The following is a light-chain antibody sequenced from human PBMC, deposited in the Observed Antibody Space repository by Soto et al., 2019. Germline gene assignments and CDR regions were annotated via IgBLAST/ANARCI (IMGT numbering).Light chain of an antibody. CDR2: GAS. Sequence: EIVMTQSPATLSLSPGERATLSCRASQSLSSNLAWYQQKPGQAPRLLIYGASSRATGIPDRFSGSGSGTDFTLTISRLEPEDFAVYYCQQYGSSPLIFGQGTRLEIK. V-gene: IGKV3-20*01. J-gene: IGKJ5*01. CDR3: QQYGSSPLI. CDR1: QSLSSN.